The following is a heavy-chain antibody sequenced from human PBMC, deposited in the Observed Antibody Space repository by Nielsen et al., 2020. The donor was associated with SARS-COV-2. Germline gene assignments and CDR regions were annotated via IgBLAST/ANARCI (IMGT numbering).Heavy chain of an antibody. D-gene: IGHD3-10*01. J-gene: IGHJ4*02. V-gene: IGHV3-48*03. CDR1: GFTFSSYD. CDR2: ISSSGSTI. CDR3: ARYPLYGSGEEGY. Sequence: GGSLRLSCAASGFTFSSYDMNWVRQAPGKGLEWVSYISSSGSTIYYADSVKGRFTISRDNAKNSLYLQMNSLRAEDTAVYYCARYPLYGSGEEGYWGQGTLVTVSS.